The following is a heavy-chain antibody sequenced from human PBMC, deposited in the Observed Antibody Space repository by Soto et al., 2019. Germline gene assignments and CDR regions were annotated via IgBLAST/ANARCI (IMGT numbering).Heavy chain of an antibody. J-gene: IGHJ4*02. CDR2: ISRSSSDI. CDR3: ARYGSGSNLRDPFDH. CDR1: GFSFSDYS. D-gene: IGHD3-10*01. V-gene: IGHV3-48*02. Sequence: EVQLEESGGGLVQPGGSLRLSCVASGFSFSDYSMNWVRQAPGKGLEWVSYISRSSSDIYYADSVKGRFTISRDNDKNSLHLQMNSLRDEDTAMYYCARYGSGSNLRDPFDHWGQGTLVTVSS.